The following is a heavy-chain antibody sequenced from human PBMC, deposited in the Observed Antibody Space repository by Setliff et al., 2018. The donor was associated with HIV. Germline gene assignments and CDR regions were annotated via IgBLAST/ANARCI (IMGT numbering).Heavy chain of an antibody. CDR2: MYISGST. CDR3: ATSPAGEILGSRPFYFDY. CDR1: GDSISSYY. D-gene: IGHD3-10*01. Sequence: SETLSLTCTVSGDSISSYYWTWLRQPAGKGLEWIGRMYISGSTYYSPSLKSRVTISEDTSKNQFSLKMRSVTAADTAVYYCATSPAGEILGSRPFYFDYWGQGTLVTVSS. V-gene: IGHV4-4*07. J-gene: IGHJ4*02.